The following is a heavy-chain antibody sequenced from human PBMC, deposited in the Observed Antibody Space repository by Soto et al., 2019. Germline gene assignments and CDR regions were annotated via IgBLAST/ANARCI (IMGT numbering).Heavy chain of an antibody. Sequence: SETLSLTCTVSGGSISSSSYFWGWIRQPPGKGLEWIGTIYYSGSTYYNPSLKSRVTISVDTSKNQFSLKLSSVTAADTAMYYCARTCGGDCYSDYWGQGTLVTVSS. CDR2: IYYSGST. V-gene: IGHV4-39*01. CDR3: ARTCGGDCYSDY. D-gene: IGHD2-21*02. J-gene: IGHJ4*02. CDR1: GGSISSSSYF.